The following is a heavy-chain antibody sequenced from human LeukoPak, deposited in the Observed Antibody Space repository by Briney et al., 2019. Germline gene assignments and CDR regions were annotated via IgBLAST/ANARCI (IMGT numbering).Heavy chain of an antibody. CDR3: ARGRFPYYYYYMDV. CDR2: ISAYNGNT. CDR1: GYTFTSYG. D-gene: IGHD3-3*01. V-gene: IGHV1-18*01. Sequence: ASVKVSCKASGYTFTSYGISWLRQAPGQGREWMGWISAYNGNTNYAQKFQGRVTMTRDTSISTAYMELSRLRSDDTAVYYCARGRFPYYYYYMDVWGKGTTVTVSS. J-gene: IGHJ6*03.